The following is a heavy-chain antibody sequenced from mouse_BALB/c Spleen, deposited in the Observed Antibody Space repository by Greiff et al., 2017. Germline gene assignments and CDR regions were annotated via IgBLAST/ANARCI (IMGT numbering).Heavy chain of an antibody. CDR3: ARSGLPYAMDY. D-gene: IGHD2-4*01. CDR1: GYTFTDYY. CDR2: IYPGSGNT. J-gene: IGHJ4*01. Sequence: QVQLKESGPELVKPGASVKISCKASGYTFTDYYINWVKQKPGQGLEWIGWIYPGSGNTKYNEKFKGKATLTVDTSSSTAYMQLSSLTSEDTAVYFCARSGLPYAMDYWGQGTSVTVSS. V-gene: IGHV1-84*02.